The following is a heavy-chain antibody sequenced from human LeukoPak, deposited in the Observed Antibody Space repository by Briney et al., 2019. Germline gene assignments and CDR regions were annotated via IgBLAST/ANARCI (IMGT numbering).Heavy chain of an antibody. V-gene: IGHV1-2*06. CDR3: ARLRALLRSCCGMDV. CDR2: INPNSGGT. D-gene: IGHD5/OR15-5a*01. J-gene: IGHJ6*02. Sequence: ASVTVSCKASGYTFTGYYMHWVRQAPGQGLEWMGRINPNSGGTNYAQKFQGRVTMTRDTSISTAYMELSRLRSDDTAVYYCARLRALLRSCCGMDVWGQGTTVTVSS. CDR1: GYTFTGYY.